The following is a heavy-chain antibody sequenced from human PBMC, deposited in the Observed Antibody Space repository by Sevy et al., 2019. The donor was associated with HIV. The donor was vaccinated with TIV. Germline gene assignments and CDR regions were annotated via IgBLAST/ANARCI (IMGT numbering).Heavy chain of an antibody. Sequence: SETLSLTCTVSGYSISSGYYWGWIRQPPGKGLEWIGSIYHSGSTYYNPSLKSRVTISADTSKNQFSLKLSSVTAADTAVYYCARVGGSGSYFPMGYYFDYWGQGTLVTVSS. V-gene: IGHV4-38-2*02. J-gene: IGHJ4*02. CDR2: IYHSGST. CDR3: ARVGGSGSYFPMGYYFDY. CDR1: GYSISSGYY. D-gene: IGHD3-10*01.